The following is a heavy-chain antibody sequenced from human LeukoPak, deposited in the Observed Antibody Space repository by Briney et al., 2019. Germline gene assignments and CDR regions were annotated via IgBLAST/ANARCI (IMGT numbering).Heavy chain of an antibody. CDR3: ARGRRDGYNLEYFDN. CDR1: GYTFTSYG. CDR2: ISAYNGNT. J-gene: IGHJ4*02. D-gene: IGHD5-24*01. V-gene: IGHV1-18*01. Sequence: ASVKVSCKASGYTFTSYGISWVRQAPGQGLEWMGWISAYNGNTNYAQKLQGRVTMTTDTSTSTAYMELRSLRSDDTAVYYCARGRRDGYNLEYFDNWGQGTLVTVSS.